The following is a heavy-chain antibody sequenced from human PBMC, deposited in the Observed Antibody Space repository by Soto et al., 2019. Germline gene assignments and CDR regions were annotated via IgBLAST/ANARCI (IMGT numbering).Heavy chain of an antibody. J-gene: IGHJ6*03. Sequence: PGGSLRLSCTAAGCNFGDYGMSWISKDQGKGLEWVGFIRSKAYGGTTEYAASVKCRFTISRDDSNSIAYLQMNSLKTEDTAVYYCTRGRIYDFWSRYDYYYYMDVWGKGTTLTVSS. CDR1: GCNFGDYG. D-gene: IGHD3-3*01. CDR3: TRGRIYDFWSRYDYYYYMDV. CDR2: IRSKAYGGTT. V-gene: IGHV3-49*03.